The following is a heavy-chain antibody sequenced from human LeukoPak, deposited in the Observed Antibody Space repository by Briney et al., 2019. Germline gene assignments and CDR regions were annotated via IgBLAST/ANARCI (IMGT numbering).Heavy chain of an antibody. CDR3: ARDALEMATIPFDY. CDR1: GGTFSSYA. J-gene: IGHJ4*02. CDR2: IIPILGIA. D-gene: IGHD5-24*01. V-gene: IGHV1-69*04. Sequence: SVKVSCKASGGTFSSYAISWVRQAPGQGPEWMGRIIPILGIANYAQKFQGRVTITADKSTSTAYMELSSLRSEDTAVYYCARDALEMATIPFDYWGQGTLVTVSS.